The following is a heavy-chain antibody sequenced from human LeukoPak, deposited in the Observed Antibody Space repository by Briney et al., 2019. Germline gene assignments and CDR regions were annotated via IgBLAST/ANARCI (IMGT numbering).Heavy chain of an antibody. Sequence: PGGSLRLSCAASGFSFSDHYMDWVRQAPGKGLEWVGRSRNRRNSYTTEYAASVKGRFTISRDESQNSLYLQMNSLRAEDTAVYYCARVHSSWSYYFDYWGQGTLVTVSP. J-gene: IGHJ4*02. V-gene: IGHV3-72*01. CDR3: ARVHSSWSYYFDY. CDR1: GFSFSDHY. D-gene: IGHD6-13*01. CDR2: SRNRRNSYTT.